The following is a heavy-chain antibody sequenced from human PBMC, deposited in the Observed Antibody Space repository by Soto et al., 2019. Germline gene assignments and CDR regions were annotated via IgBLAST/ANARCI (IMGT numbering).Heavy chain of an antibody. CDR3: ARWDLIAEAILDY. CDR1: GGSFSGYY. V-gene: IGHV4-34*01. D-gene: IGHD6-13*01. CDR2: INHSGST. J-gene: IGHJ4*02. Sequence: PSETLSLTCAVYGGSFSGYYWSWIRQPPGKGLEWIGEINHSGSTNYNPSLKSRVTISVDTSKNQFSLKLSSVTAADTAVYYCARWDLIAEAILDYSGQGSLVIVSS.